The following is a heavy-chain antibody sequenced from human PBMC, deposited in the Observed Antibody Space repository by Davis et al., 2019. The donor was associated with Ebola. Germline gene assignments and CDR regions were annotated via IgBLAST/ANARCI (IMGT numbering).Heavy chain of an antibody. V-gene: IGHV4-4*02. J-gene: IGHJ3*02. CDR1: GGSISSSNW. CDR3: ARGDWLRDAFDI. D-gene: IGHD3-9*01. CDR2: IYHSGST. Sequence: MPGGSLRLSCAVSGGSISSSNWWSWVRQPPGKGLEWIGEIYHSGSTNYNPSLKSRVTISVDTSKNQFSLKLSSVTAADTAVYYCARGDWLRDAFDIWGQGTMVTVSS.